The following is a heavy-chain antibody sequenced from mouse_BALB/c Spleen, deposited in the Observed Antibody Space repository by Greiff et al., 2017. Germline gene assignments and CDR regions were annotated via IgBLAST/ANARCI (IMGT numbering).Heavy chain of an antibody. J-gene: IGHJ4*01. CDR2: IYPGNVNT. Sequence: VQLQQSGPELVKPGASVRISCQASGYTFTSYYIHWVTQRPGQGLEWIGWIYPGNVNTKYNEKFKGKATLTADKSSRTADMQLSSLTSEDSAVYFCARSEGGATRGSMDYWGQGTAVTVSA. V-gene: IGHV1S56*01. CDR1: GYTFTSYY. CDR3: ARSEGGATRGSMDY.